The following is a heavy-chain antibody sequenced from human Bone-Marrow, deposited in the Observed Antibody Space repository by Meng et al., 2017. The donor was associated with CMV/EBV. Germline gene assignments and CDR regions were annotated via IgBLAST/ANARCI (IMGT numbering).Heavy chain of an antibody. CDR1: GGSFSGYY. CDR2: INHSGST. D-gene: IGHD2-21*01. J-gene: IGHJ5*02. Sequence: SETLSLTCAVYGGSFSGYYWSWIRQPPGKGLEWIGEINHSGSTNYNPSLKSRVTISVDTSKNQFSLKLSSVTAADTAVYYCARAGDGHYPGNPWGQGTLVTVSS. V-gene: IGHV4-34*01. CDR3: ARAGDGHYPGNP.